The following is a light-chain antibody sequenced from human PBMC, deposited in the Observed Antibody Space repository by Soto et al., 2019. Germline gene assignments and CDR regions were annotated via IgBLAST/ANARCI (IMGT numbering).Light chain of an antibody. CDR3: QHYNNWPLT. CDR1: HRVNTY. V-gene: IGKV3-15*01. J-gene: IGKJ4*01. CDR2: DAS. Sequence: EILMTQSPATLSVSPGERATLSCRASHRVNTYLAWYQQRPGQAPRLLIYDASTRATGIPARFRGSGSGTEFTLTISSLQSDDFPVYYCQHYNNWPLTFGGGTKMDIK.